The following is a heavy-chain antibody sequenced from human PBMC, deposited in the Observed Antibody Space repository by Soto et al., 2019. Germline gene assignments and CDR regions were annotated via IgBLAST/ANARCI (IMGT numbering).Heavy chain of an antibody. CDR2: IKSKGDGETT. V-gene: IGHV3-15*07. CDR3: AADVPSQGRGEFDY. Sequence: EVQLVESGGGLVKSGGSLRVSCAASGFTFSSAWMTWVRQAPGKGLEWVGRIKSKGDGETTDYAAPMKGRLTISRDDSESTMYLQMNSLKSEDTAVYYCAADVPSQGRGEFDYWGQGILVTVSS. CDR1: GFTFSSAW. J-gene: IGHJ4*02.